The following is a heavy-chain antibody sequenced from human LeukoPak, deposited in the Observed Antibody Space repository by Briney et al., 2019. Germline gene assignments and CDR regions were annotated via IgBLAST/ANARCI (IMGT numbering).Heavy chain of an antibody. CDR2: ISYDGSNK. CDR3: ARDGDGVGFDY. CDR1: GFTFSSYA. V-gene: IGHV3-30-3*01. J-gene: IGHJ4*02. Sequence: GGSLRLSCAASGFTFSSYAMHWVRQAPGKGLEWVAVISYDGSNKYCADSVKGRFTISRDNSKNTLYLQMNSLRAEDTAVYYCARDGDGVGFDYWGQGTLVTVSS. D-gene: IGHD4-17*01.